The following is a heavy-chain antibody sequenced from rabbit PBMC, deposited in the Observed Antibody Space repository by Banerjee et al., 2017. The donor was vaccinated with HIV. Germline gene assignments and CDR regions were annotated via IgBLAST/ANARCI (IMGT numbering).Heavy chain of an antibody. J-gene: IGHJ4*01. CDR2: IYVSNSGTT. Sequence: QEQLVESGGGLVQPEGSLTLTCKASGFDFSSNAMCWVRQDPGKGLEWIECIYVSNSGTTDCAGSDKGRFTSTKTPSNAVTMPMPSVTTTATAVHFSARERADSVGWEYVAVNVWGHRTLVTVS. D-gene: IGHD4-1*01. CDR1: GFDFSSNA. CDR3: ARERADSVGWEYVAVNV. V-gene: IGHV1S45*01.